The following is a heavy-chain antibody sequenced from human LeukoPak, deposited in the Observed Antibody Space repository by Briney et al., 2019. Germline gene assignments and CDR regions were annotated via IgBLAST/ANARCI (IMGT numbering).Heavy chain of an antibody. CDR2: ISWNSGSI. CDR3: AKAFYGSGSSYDY. CDR1: GFTFSSYW. J-gene: IGHJ4*02. Sequence: GGSLRLSCAASGFTFSSYWMLWVRQAPGKGLEWVSGISWNSGSIGYADSVKGRFTISRDNAKNSLYLQMNSLRAEDTALYYCAKAFYGSGSSYDYWGQGTLVTVSS. D-gene: IGHD3-10*01. V-gene: IGHV3-9*01.